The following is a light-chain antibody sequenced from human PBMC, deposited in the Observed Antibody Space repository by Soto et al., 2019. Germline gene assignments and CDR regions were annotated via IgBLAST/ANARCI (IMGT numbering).Light chain of an antibody. V-gene: IGKV3-15*01. Sequence: EVVLTQSPATLSVSPGENGTLSCRASQSVKSKLAWYQQKPGQAPRLLIYDASNRATGIPARFSGSGSGTDFTLTISSLKSEDFAVYYCQQYNNWHTWTFGQGTKVDI. CDR1: QSVKSK. CDR2: DAS. J-gene: IGKJ1*01. CDR3: QQYNNWHTWT.